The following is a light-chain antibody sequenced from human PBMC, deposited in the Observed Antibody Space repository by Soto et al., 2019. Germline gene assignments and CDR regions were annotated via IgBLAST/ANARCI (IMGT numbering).Light chain of an antibody. J-gene: IGKJ2*01. V-gene: IGKV3-15*01. CDR2: GAS. Sequence: EIVMTQSPVTLSVSPGERATLSCRASQSISDKSAWYQQKPGQAPRLLMFGASTRATGIPARFSGSRSGTDFTLTITGLQSEDFAVYYCQQYKSWPYTFGQGTKLEIK. CDR1: QSISDK. CDR3: QQYKSWPYT.